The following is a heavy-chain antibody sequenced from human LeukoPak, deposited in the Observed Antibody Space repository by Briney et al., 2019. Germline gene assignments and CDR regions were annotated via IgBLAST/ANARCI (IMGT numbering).Heavy chain of an antibody. D-gene: IGHD3-22*01. CDR3: ARDKYYDSSGLFDY. CDR1: GFTFSIYS. J-gene: IGHJ4*02. Sequence: GRSLRLSCAAYGFTFSIYSMNWVRQVQGKGLEWVSSISSSSSYIYYADSVKGRFTISRDNAKNSLYLQMNSLRAEDTAVYYCARDKYYDSSGLFDYWGQGTLVTVSS. CDR2: ISSSSSYI. V-gene: IGHV3-21*01.